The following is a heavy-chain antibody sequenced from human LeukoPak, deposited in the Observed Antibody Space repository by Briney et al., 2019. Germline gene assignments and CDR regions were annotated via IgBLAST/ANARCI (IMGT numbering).Heavy chain of an antibody. CDR2: ISSSGSTI. D-gene: IGHD3-10*01. CDR1: GLTFSSYS. V-gene: IGHV3-48*04. Sequence: GGSLRLSCAASGLTFSSYSMNWVRQAPGKGLEWVSYISSSGSTIYYADSVKGRFTISRDNAKNSLYLQMNSLRAEDTAVYYCARALMVRGVKTLDYWGQGTLVTVSS. J-gene: IGHJ4*02. CDR3: ARALMVRGVKTLDY.